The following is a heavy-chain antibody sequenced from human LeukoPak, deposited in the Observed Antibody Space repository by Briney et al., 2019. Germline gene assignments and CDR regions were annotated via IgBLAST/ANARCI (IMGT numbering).Heavy chain of an antibody. Sequence: GGSLRLSCAASGFTFNSFAMSWVRQAPGKGLEWVSAISGGGSTYYADSAKGRFTISRDNSKNTLYLQMNSLRAEDTAVYYCAKSGLNRFDYWGQGTLVTVSS. CDR1: GFTFNSFA. D-gene: IGHD2-15*01. V-gene: IGHV3-23*01. CDR2: ISGGGST. CDR3: AKSGLNRFDY. J-gene: IGHJ4*02.